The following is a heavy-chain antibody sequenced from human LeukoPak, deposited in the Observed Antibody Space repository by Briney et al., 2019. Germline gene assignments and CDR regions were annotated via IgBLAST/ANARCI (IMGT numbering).Heavy chain of an antibody. J-gene: IGHJ4*02. CDR1: GGSISSSSYY. Sequence: SETLSLTCTVSGGSISSSSYYWGWIRQPPGKGPEWIGSIYYSGSTYYNPSLKSRVTISVDTSKNQFSLKLSSVTAADTAVYYCARQGTRAGFFDYWGQGTLVTVSS. V-gene: IGHV4-39*01. D-gene: IGHD3-10*01. CDR3: ARQGTRAGFFDY. CDR2: IYYSGST.